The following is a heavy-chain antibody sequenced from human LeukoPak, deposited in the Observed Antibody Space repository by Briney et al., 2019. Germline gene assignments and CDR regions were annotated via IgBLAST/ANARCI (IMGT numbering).Heavy chain of an antibody. CDR3: ARVYCSSTSCYVSYYYMDV. J-gene: IGHJ6*03. V-gene: IGHV3-11*04. D-gene: IGHD2-2*01. CDR2: ISSSGSTI. Sequence: GGSLRLSCAASGFTFSDYYMSWIRQAPGKGLEWVSYISSSGSTIYYADSVKGRFTISRDNAKNSLYLQMNSLRAEDTAVYYCARVYCSSTSCYVSYYYMDVWGKGTTVTVSS. CDR1: GFTFSDYY.